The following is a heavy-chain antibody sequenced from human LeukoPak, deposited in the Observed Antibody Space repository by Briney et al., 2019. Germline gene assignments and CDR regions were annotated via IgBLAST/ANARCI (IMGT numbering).Heavy chain of an antibody. J-gene: IGHJ3*02. Sequence: SQTLSLTCAISGDSISSNSAAWNWIRQSPSRGLEWLGRTYFRSGWYNDYAVSVKSRITINPDTTKNQFSLKLSSVTAADTAVYYCARDLYSSRTNDAFVIWGRGTMVTVSS. CDR1: GDSISSNSAA. D-gene: IGHD6-13*01. CDR3: ARDLYSSRTNDAFVI. CDR2: TYFRSGWYN. V-gene: IGHV6-1*01.